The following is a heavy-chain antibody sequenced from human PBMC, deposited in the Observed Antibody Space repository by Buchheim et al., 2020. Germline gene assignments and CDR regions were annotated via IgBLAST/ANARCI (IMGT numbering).Heavy chain of an antibody. D-gene: IGHD2/OR15-2a*01. CDR3: ARSEVFLV. Sequence: QVQLVESGGGVVQPGRSLRLSCAASGFTFSSYGMHWVRQAPGKGLEWVAVISYDGSNKYYADSVKGRFTISRDNAKNSLFLQMNSLRAEDTAVYYCARSEVFLVWGKGTT. V-gene: IGHV3-30*03. CDR2: ISYDGSNK. CDR1: GFTFSSYG. J-gene: IGHJ6*03.